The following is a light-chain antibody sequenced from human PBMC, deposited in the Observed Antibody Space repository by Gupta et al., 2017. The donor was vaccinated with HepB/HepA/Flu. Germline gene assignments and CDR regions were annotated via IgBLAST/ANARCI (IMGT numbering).Light chain of an antibody. V-gene: IGKV3-11*01. J-gene: IGKJ5*01. CDR3: QQRSNWLIT. Sequence: ELVLTQSPATLSLSPGERATLSCRASQSVSSYLAWYQQKPGQAPRLLIYDASNRATGIPARFSGSGSGTDFTLTISSLEPEDLAVYYCQQRSNWLITFGQGTRLEIK. CDR2: DAS. CDR1: QSVSSY.